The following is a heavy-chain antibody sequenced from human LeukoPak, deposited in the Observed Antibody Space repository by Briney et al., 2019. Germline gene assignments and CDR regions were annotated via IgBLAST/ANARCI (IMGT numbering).Heavy chain of an antibody. J-gene: IGHJ3*02. Sequence: PGGSLRLSCAASGFTFSTHRMHWVRQAPGKGLEWVSSISGTSTYIHYADSVRGRFTISRDNAKNSLYLQMNSLRAEDTAVYYCARRELLGYSYGLRTFNIWGQGTTVTVSS. D-gene: IGHD5-18*01. CDR1: GFTFSTHR. CDR2: ISGTSTYI. V-gene: IGHV3-21*01. CDR3: ARRELLGYSYGLRTFNI.